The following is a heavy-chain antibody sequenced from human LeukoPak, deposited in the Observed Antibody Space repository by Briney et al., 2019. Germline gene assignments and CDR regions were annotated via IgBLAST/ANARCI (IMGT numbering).Heavy chain of an antibody. J-gene: IGHJ5*02. Sequence: AGSLRLSCAASGFTFSGSALHWVRQSSGKGLEWVGRIRSKTYNYATAYAESVKGRFTISRDDSKNTAYLQMNSLKTEDTAVYYCNRLDTIITGPAWGQGTVVTVSS. CDR2: IRSKTYNYAT. CDR3: NRLDTIITGPA. CDR1: GFTFSGSA. D-gene: IGHD3-16*01. V-gene: IGHV3-73*01.